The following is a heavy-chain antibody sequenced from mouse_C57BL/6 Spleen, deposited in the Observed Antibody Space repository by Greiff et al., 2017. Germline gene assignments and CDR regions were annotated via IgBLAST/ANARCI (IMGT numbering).Heavy chain of an antibody. J-gene: IGHJ4*01. D-gene: IGHD2-12*01. CDR3: ARVRGPILRHEAMDY. Sequence: QVQLQQSGPELVKPGASVKISCKASGYTFTDYYINWVKQRPGQGLEWIGWIFPGSGSTYYNEKFKGKATLTVDKSSSTAYMLLSSLTSEYSAVYFCARVRGPILRHEAMDYWGQGTSVTVSS. CDR1: GYTFTDYY. CDR2: IFPGSGST. V-gene: IGHV1-75*01.